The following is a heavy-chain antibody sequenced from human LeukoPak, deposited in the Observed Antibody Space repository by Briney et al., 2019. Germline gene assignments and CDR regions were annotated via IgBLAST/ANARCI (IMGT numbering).Heavy chain of an antibody. J-gene: IGHJ5*02. D-gene: IGHD6-13*01. CDR3: ARGPAAVHP. V-gene: IGHV4-34*12. Sequence: SETLSLTCAVHGYSLTNHYWIWIRQPPGKGLEWIAEVLHTGSTNCNPSFKSRVTVSVDTSKNQFLLHLTSVTAADAAVYYCARGPAAVHPWGRGILVTVSS. CDR1: GYSLTNHY. CDR2: VLHTGST.